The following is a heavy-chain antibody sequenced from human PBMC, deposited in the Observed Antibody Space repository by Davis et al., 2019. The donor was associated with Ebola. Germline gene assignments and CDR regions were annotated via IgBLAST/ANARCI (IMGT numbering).Heavy chain of an antibody. Sequence: ASVKVSCKASGYTFTSYPINWVRQAPGQGLEWMGWINTNTGNPIYAQGFTGRLVFSLDTSVSTAYLQISSLKAEDTAVYYCATTIIATPGGFDFWGQGTLVTVSS. J-gene: IGHJ4*02. CDR3: ATTIIATPGGFDF. V-gene: IGHV7-4-1*02. CDR2: INTNTGNP. D-gene: IGHD6-13*01. CDR1: GYTFTSYP.